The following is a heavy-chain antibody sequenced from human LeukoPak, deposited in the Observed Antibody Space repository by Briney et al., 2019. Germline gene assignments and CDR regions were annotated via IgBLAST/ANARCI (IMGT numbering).Heavy chain of an antibody. Sequence: GGSLRLSCAASGFTVSSNYMSWVRQAPGKGLEWVSGISWSSGSIDYADSVKGRFTISRDNAKNSLYLQMNSLRPEDTALYYCAKVGGGVNGMDVWGQGTTVTVSS. D-gene: IGHD3-16*01. J-gene: IGHJ6*02. CDR3: AKVGGGVNGMDV. V-gene: IGHV3-9*01. CDR1: GFTVSSNY. CDR2: ISWSSGSI.